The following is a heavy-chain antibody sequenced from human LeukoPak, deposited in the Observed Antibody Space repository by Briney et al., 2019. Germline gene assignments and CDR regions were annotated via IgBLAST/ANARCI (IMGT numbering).Heavy chain of an antibody. CDR2: ISSSSSYI. Sequence: PGGSLRLSCAASGFTFSSYSLNWVRQAPGKGLEWVSSISSSSSYIYYADSVKGRFTISRDNAKNSLYLQMNSLRAEDTAVYYCAKGGTVVTRSRLDYWGQGTLVTVSS. CDR1: GFTFSSYS. CDR3: AKGGTVVTRSRLDY. J-gene: IGHJ4*02. D-gene: IGHD4-23*01. V-gene: IGHV3-21*01.